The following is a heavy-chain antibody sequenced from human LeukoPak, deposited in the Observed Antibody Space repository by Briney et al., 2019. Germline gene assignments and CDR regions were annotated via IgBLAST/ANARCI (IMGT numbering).Heavy chain of an antibody. CDR2: IGGSGANT. D-gene: IGHD5/OR15-5a*01. CDR1: GFTFSRYA. V-gene: IGHV3-23*01. Sequence: GGSLRLSCAASGFTFSRYAMSWVRQAPGKGLEWVSAIGGSGANTYYADSAKGRFTISRDNSKSTLSLQMNSLRAEDTAVYYCTKDSSVPFGITDWGQGTLVTVSS. CDR3: TKDSSVPFGITD. J-gene: IGHJ4*02.